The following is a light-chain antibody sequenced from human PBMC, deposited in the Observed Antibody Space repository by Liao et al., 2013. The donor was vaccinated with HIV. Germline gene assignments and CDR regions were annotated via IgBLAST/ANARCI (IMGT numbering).Light chain of an antibody. CDR3: QVWDSNSDHPYV. V-gene: IGLV3-25*02. CDR2: KDN. CDR1: ALPKQN. Sequence: SYELTQPPSMSVSPGQTARITCSGDALPKQNGYWYQQKPGQAPVVVIYKDNERPSGIPERFSGSNSGNTATLSISRVEAGDEADYYCQVWDSNSDHPYVFGTGTKVTVL. J-gene: IGLJ1*01.